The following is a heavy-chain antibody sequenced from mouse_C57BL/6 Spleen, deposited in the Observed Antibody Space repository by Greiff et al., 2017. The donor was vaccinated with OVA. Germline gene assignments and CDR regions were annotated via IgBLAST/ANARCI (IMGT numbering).Heavy chain of an antibody. V-gene: IGHV5-4*01. Sequence: EVQGVESGGGLVKPGGSLKLSCAASGFTFSSYAMSWVRQTPEKRLEWVATISDGGSYTYYPDNVKGRFTISRANATNNLYLQMSQLKSEDTAMYYCARDQFTTVVAPWYFDDWGQGTTLTVSS. D-gene: IGHD1-1*01. CDR1: GFTFSSYA. CDR2: ISDGGSYT. J-gene: IGHJ2*01. CDR3: ARDQFTTVVAPWYFDD.